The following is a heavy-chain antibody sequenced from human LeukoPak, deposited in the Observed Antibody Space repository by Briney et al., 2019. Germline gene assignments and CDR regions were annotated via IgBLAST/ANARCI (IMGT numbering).Heavy chain of an antibody. Sequence: GESLKISCKGSGYSFTDYWIAWVRQTPGKGLEWMGIIYPGDSDTTYSPSLQGQVTISVDKSISTAYLLWSGLKASDTAMYYCARRLLDYGVEAFDYWGQGTLVTVSS. CDR3: ARRLLDYGVEAFDY. CDR1: GYSFTDYW. V-gene: IGHV5-51*01. CDR2: IYPGDSDT. J-gene: IGHJ4*02. D-gene: IGHD4-17*01.